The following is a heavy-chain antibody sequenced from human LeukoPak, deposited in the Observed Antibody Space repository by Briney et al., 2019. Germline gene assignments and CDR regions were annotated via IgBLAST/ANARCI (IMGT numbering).Heavy chain of an antibody. CDR2: INHSGST. D-gene: IGHD5-18*01. Sequence: SETLSLTCAVYGGSFSGYDWSWIRQPRGKGLEWIGEINHSGSTNYNPSLKSRVIIMIDTPKNHFSLTLSSVTAADTAVYYCARSDGYGLVGIWGQGTMVTVSS. J-gene: IGHJ3*02. CDR3: ARSDGYGLVGI. V-gene: IGHV4-34*01. CDR1: GGSFSGYD.